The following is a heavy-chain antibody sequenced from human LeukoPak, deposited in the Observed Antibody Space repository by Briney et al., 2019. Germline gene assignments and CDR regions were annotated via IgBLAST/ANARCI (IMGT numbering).Heavy chain of an antibody. CDR1: GYTFTSYD. CDR3: ARAAKLCSGGGCYEVRCFDP. D-gene: IGHD2-15*01. CDR2: MNPNSGNT. J-gene: IGHJ5*02. Sequence: ASVKVSCKASGYTFTSYDISWVRQATGQGLEWMGWMNPNSGNTGYAQKFQGRVTMTRNTSISTAYMELSSLRSEDTAVYYSARAAKLCSGGGCYEVRCFDPWGQGTLVTVSS. V-gene: IGHV1-8*01.